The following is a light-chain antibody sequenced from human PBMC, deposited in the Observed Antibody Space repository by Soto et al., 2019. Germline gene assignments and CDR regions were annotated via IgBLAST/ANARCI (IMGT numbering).Light chain of an antibody. V-gene: IGLV2-14*01. Sequence: QSVLTQPASVSGSPGQSITISCTGTSSDVGGYNYVSWYQQHPGKAPKLMIYDVSNRPSGVSTRFSGSKSGNTASLTISWLQAEDEADYYCSSYTSSSTLVVFGGGTKLTVL. CDR2: DVS. J-gene: IGLJ2*01. CDR3: SSYTSSSTLVV. CDR1: SSDVGGYNY.